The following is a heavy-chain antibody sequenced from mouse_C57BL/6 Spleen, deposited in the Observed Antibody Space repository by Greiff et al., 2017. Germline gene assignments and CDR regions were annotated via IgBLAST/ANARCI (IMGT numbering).Heavy chain of an antibody. CDR3: ARSDYGSRRYFDV. V-gene: IGHV1-80*01. J-gene: IGHJ1*03. D-gene: IGHD1-1*01. CDR1: GYAFSSYW. CDR2: IYPGDGDT. Sequence: QVQLKQSGAELVKPGASVKISCKASGYAFSSYWMNWVKQRPGKGLEWIGQIYPGDGDTNYNGKFKGKATLTADKSSSTAYMQLSSLTSEDSAVYFCARSDYGSRRYFDVWGTGTTVTVSS.